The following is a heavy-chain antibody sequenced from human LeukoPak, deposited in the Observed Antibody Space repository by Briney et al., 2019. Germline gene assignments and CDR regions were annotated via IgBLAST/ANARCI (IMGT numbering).Heavy chain of an antibody. J-gene: IGHJ4*02. CDR2: ISYDGSNK. D-gene: IGHD1-26*01. V-gene: IGHV3-30*18. Sequence: PGRSLRLSCAASGFTFSSYGMHWVRQAPGKGLEWVAVISYDGSNKYYADSVKGRFTISRDNSKNTLYLQMNSLRAEDTAVYYCAKDSGSVSYFDFDYWGQGTLVTVSS. CDR1: GFTFSSYG. CDR3: AKDSGSVSYFDFDY.